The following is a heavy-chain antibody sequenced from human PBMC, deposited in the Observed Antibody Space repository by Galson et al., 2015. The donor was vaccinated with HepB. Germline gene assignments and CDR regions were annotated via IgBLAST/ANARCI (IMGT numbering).Heavy chain of an antibody. CDR3: ARDGSSSVYYYYGMDV. J-gene: IGHJ6*02. V-gene: IGHV1-18*04. CDR2: ISAYNGNT. Sequence: SVKVSCKASGYTFTSYGISWVRQAPGQGLEWMGWISAYNGNTNYAQKLQGRVTMTTDTSTSTAYMELRSLRSDDTAVYYCARDGSSSVYYYYGMDVWGQGTTVTVSS. CDR1: GYTFTSYG. D-gene: IGHD6-6*01.